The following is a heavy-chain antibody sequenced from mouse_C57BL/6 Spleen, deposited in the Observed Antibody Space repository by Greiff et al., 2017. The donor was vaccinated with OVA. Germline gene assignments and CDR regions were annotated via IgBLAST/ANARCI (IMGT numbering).Heavy chain of an antibody. J-gene: IGHJ4*01. CDR2: IDPANGNN. V-gene: IGHV14-3*01. CDR1: GFNIKNTY. CDR3: ARGEGNPYYYAMDY. D-gene: IGHD2-1*01. Sequence: EVKLVESVAELVRPGASVKLSCTASGFNIKNTYMHWVKQSPEQGLEWIGRIDPANGNNKYAPKFQGKATITANTTCNTAYLQLSSLTAEDTAIYYCARGEGNPYYYAMDYWGQGTSVTVSS.